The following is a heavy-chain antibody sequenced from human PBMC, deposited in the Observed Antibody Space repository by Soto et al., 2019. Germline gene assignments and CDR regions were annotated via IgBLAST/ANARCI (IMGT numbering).Heavy chain of an antibody. CDR2: ITASVGTR. Sequence: PLGSRRLSCPASGFPFSHLRMGWVRQAPGKGLEWVSGITASVGTRYHADSLKGRFTISRDNSKNMLFLQMNNLSAEDTAIYFCAKGFAVAGYYSDCWGKGYMVNVSA. V-gene: IGHV3-23*01. D-gene: IGHD2-15*01. J-gene: IGHJ4*02. CDR1: GFPFSHLR. CDR3: AKGFAVAGYYSDC.